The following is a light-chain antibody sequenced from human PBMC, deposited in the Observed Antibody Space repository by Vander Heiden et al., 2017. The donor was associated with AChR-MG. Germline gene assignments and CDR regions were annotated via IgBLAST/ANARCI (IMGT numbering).Light chain of an antibody. CDR3: QAWDSSTASYV. CDR1: ELGDKY. CDR2: QDS. V-gene: IGLV3-1*01. J-gene: IGLJ1*01. Sequence: SYELTQPPSVSVSPGQTASITCSGDELGDKYACWYQQNPGQSPVLVIYQDSKRPSGIPERFAGSNSGNTATLTISGTQAMDEADYYCQAWDSSTASYVFGTGTKVTVL.